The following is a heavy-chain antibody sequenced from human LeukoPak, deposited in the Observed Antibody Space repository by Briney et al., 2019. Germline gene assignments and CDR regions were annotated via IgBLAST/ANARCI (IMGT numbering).Heavy chain of an antibody. Sequence: SVKVSCKASVGTFSSDAISWVRQAPGQGLEWMGKIIPNLGIARYAQKLQGRVTITADKSTSTGYMELSSLRSEDTAVYYCARGANRYSNYEGVDFDYWGQRTLVTVSS. D-gene: IGHD4-11*01. V-gene: IGHV1-69*04. J-gene: IGHJ4*02. CDR2: IIPNLGIA. CDR1: VGTFSSDA. CDR3: ARGANRYSNYEGVDFDY.